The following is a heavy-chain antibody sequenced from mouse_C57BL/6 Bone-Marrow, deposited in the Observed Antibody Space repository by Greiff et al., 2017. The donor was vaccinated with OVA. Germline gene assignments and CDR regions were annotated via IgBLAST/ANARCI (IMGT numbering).Heavy chain of an antibody. Sequence: EVHLVQSGGGLVKPGGSLKLSCAASGFTFSDYGMHWVRQAPEKGLEWVAYISRGSSTIYYADTVKGRFTLSRDNAKNTPFLQITSLTSEDAAMDYCASDSGYMNYYAMDYWGQGTSVTVSS. CDR1: GFTFSDYG. D-gene: IGHD3-2*02. J-gene: IGHJ4*01. CDR3: ASDSGYMNYYAMDY. CDR2: ISRGSSTI. V-gene: IGHV5-17*01.